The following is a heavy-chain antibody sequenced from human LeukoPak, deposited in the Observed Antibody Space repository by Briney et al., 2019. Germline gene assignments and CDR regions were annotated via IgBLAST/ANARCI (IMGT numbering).Heavy chain of an antibody. D-gene: IGHD3-3*01. CDR2: MNPNSGNT. CDR1: GYTFTSYD. Sequence: ASVKVSCKASGYTFTSYDINWVRQATGQGLEWMGWMNPNSGNTGYAQKFQGRVTMTRNTSISTAYMELSSLRSEDTAMYYCARGDDYYYGMDVWGQGTTVTVSS. J-gene: IGHJ6*02. V-gene: IGHV1-8*01. CDR3: ARGDDYYYGMDV.